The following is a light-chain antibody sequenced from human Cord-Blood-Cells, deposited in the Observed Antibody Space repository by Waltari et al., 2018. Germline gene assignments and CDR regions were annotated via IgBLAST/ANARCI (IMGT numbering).Light chain of an antibody. CDR3: QQYYSTPLFT. Sequence: DILTTQSPASLAVSLGHCAPTQRAPSNLVLYNPNDKNYLAWYQQKPGQPPKLLIYCASTRESGVPDRFSGSGSGTDFTLTISSLQAEDVAVYYCQQYYSTPLFTFGPGTKVDIK. J-gene: IGKJ3*01. CDR1: NLVLYNPNDKNY. CDR2: CAS. V-gene: IGKV4-1*01.